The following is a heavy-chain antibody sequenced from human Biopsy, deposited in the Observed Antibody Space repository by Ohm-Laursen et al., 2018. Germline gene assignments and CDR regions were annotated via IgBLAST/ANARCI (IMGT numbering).Heavy chain of an antibody. D-gene: IGHD5-18*01. Sequence: SLRLSCAATGFTFNNYGMQWVRQAPGKGLEWVAFIFYDGSNTYYADSVKGRFTISRDNSRDTLDLQMSSLRAEDTAVYYCAKDRYNYTPIGGFSMDVWGQGTTVTVSS. CDR2: IFYDGSNT. V-gene: IGHV3-30*18. J-gene: IGHJ6*02. CDR1: GFTFNNYG. CDR3: AKDRYNYTPIGGFSMDV.